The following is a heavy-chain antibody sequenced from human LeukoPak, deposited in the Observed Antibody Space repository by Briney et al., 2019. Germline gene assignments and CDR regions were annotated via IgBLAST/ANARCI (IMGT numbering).Heavy chain of an antibody. V-gene: IGHV3-21*01. CDR3: ARPVGSSGNDAFDI. J-gene: IGHJ3*02. D-gene: IGHD6-13*01. Sequence: GVLRLSCAASGFTFSSYIMNWVRQAPGKGLEWGSSISSSSSYIYYADSVKGRFTISRDNAKNSLYLQMNSLRAEDTAVYYCARPVGSSGNDAFDIWGQGTMVTVSS. CDR2: ISSSSSYI. CDR1: GFTFSSYI.